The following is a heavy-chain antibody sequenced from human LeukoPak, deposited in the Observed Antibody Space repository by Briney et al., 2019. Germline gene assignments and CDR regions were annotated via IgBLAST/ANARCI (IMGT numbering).Heavy chain of an antibody. CDR3: ASSICSGGSCYYNWFGS. V-gene: IGHV3-64*01. D-gene: IGHD2-15*01. J-gene: IGHJ5*01. CDR1: GLTFSTYA. CDR2: ISSNGGST. Sequence: HPGGSLRLSCAASGLTFSTYAMHWVRQAPGKGLEYVSAISSNGGSTYYANSVKGRFTISRDNSKNTLYLQMGSLRAEDMAVYFCASSICSGGSCYYNWFGSWGQGTLVTVSS.